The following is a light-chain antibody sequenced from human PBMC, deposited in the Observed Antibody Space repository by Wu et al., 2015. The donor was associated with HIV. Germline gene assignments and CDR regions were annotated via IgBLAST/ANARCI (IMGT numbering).Light chain of an antibody. CDR3: QQYNYWPT. Sequence: EVVMTQSPATLSVSPGERATLSCRASQSVNSKLAWYQQKPGQAPRLLIYGASIRATGIPARFTGSGSGTEFTLTIGSLQSEDFVVYYCQQYNYWPTFGGGTKVEIK. J-gene: IGKJ4*01. CDR1: QSVNSK. CDR2: GAS. V-gene: IGKV3-15*01.